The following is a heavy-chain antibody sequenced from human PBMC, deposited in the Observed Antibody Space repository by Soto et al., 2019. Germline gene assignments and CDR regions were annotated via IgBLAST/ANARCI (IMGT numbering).Heavy chain of an antibody. D-gene: IGHD2-2*01. CDR2: ISGGSGDST. J-gene: IGHJ4*02. V-gene: IGHV3-23*01. Sequence: GGSLRLSCAASGFTFSNYAMNWVRQAPGKGLEWVSGISGGSGDSTFYADSVKGRFTISRDNSKNTLHLQMNSLRTEDTAVYYCAKNQPSWATRAAFDYWGQGTLVTVSS. CDR1: GFTFSNYA. CDR3: AKNQPSWATRAAFDY.